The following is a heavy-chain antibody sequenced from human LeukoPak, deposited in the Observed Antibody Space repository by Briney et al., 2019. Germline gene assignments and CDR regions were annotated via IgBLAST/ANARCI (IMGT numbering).Heavy chain of an antibody. CDR1: GFTFSSYS. V-gene: IGHV3-21*01. D-gene: IGHD3-10*01. CDR3: ARDHVSAYYYGSGSHYFDY. CDR2: ISSSSSYI. Sequence: PGGSLRLSCAASGFTFSSYSMNWVRQAPVQGLYRLSPISSSSSYIYYADSVKGRFTISKDNAKNSLYLQMNSLRAEDTAVYYCARDHVSAYYYGSGSHYFDYWGQGTLVTVSS. J-gene: IGHJ4*02.